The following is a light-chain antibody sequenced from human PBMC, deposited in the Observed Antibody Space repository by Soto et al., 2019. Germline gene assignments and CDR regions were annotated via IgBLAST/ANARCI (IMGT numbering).Light chain of an antibody. CDR1: SSNIGAGYD. J-gene: IGLJ2*01. V-gene: IGLV1-51*01. Sequence: QSVLTQPPSVSGAPGQTITISCTGSSSNIGAGYDVHWYQQLPGTAPKLLIYDNGKRPSGIPDRFSGSQSGTSATLGITGLQTGDEADYYCGTWDNSLSAVFGGGTKLTVL. CDR2: DNG. CDR3: GTWDNSLSAV.